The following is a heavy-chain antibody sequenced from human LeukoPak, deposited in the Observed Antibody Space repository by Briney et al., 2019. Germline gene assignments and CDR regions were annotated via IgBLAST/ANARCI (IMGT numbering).Heavy chain of an antibody. CDR2: MYYSGST. Sequence: SETLSLTCTVSGGSISSGDYYWSWIRQPPGKGLEWIAYMYYSGSTYYNPSLKSRVTMSVDTSKNQFSLKLSSVTAADTAVYYCARGVSGWYRFDYWGQGTLVTVSS. J-gene: IGHJ4*02. CDR1: GGSISSGDYY. V-gene: IGHV4-30-4*01. D-gene: IGHD6-19*01. CDR3: ARGVSGWYRFDY.